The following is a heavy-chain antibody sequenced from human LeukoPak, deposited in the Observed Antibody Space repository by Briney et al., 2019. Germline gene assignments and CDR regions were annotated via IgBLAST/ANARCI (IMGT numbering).Heavy chain of an antibody. CDR3: AEYYYYDSSGYQQYYFDY. CDR1: GFTFTIYA. CDR2: ISNSGGST. D-gene: IGHD3-22*01. V-gene: IGHV3-23*01. J-gene: IGHJ4*02. Sequence: GGSLRLSCAASGFTFTIYAMSWVRQPPGKGLEWVSGISNSGGSTYYADSVKGRFTISRDNSKNTLYLQMNSLRAEDTAVYYCAEYYYYDSSGYQQYYFDYWGQGTLVTVSS.